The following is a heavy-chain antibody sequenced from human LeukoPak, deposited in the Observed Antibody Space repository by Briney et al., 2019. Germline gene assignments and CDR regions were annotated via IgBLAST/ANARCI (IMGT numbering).Heavy chain of an antibody. D-gene: IGHD1-26*01. J-gene: IGHJ4*02. CDR2: INPTGGST. Sequence: ASVKVSCKASGYTFPSYFMHWVRQAPGQGLEWMGIINPTGGSTTYAQKFQGRVTMTRDTSTSTVYMELSSLRSEDTAVYYCARSLVRRGSFDYWGQGTLSPSPQ. V-gene: IGHV1-46*01. CDR1: GYTFPSYF. CDR3: ARSLVRRGSFDY.